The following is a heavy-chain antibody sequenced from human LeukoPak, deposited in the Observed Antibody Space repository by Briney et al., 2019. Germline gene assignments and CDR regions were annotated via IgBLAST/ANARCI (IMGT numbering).Heavy chain of an antibody. CDR3: ARDEHSSGYSALSRFDY. CDR1: GFTVSSNY. V-gene: IGHV3-53*05. D-gene: IGHD3-22*01. J-gene: IGHJ4*02. Sequence: GGSLRLSCAASGFTVSSNYMSWVRQAPGKGLEWVSVIYSGGSTYYADSVKGRFTISRDNSKNTLYLQINSLRAEDTAVYYCARDEHSSGYSALSRFDYWGQGTLVTVSS. CDR2: IYSGGST.